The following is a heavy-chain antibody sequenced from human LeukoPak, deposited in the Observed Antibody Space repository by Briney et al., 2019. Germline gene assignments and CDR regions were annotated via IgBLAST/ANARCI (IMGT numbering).Heavy chain of an antibody. D-gene: IGHD2-21*01. CDR2: IYYSGST. CDR3: ARGCGGDCYCLDY. V-gene: IGHV4-59*01. Sequence: PSETLSLTCTVSGGSISSYYWSWIRQPPGKGLEWIGYIYYSGSTNYNPSLKSRVTISVDTSKNQFSLKLSSVTAADTAVYYCARGCGGDCYCLDYWGQGTLVTVSS. J-gene: IGHJ4*02. CDR1: GGSISSYY.